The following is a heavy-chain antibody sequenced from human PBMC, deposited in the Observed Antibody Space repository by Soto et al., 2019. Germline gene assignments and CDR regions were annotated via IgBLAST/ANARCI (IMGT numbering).Heavy chain of an antibody. D-gene: IGHD2-2*01. CDR2: SIPIFGTA. CDR3: ARVQVVPAAIPLYDYGMDV. Sequence: QVQLVQSGAEVKKPGSSVKVSCRASGGTFSSYAISWVRQAPGQGLEWMGGSIPIFGTANYAQKFQGRVTITADESTSTAYMELSSLRSEDTAVYYCARVQVVPAAIPLYDYGMDVWGQGTTVTVSS. V-gene: IGHV1-69*01. CDR1: GGTFSSYA. J-gene: IGHJ6*02.